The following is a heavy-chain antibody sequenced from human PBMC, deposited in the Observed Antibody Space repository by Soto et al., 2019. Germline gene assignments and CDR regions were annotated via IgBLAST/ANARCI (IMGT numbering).Heavy chain of an antibody. D-gene: IGHD3-3*01. J-gene: IGHJ4*02. V-gene: IGHV4-61*01. CDR3: ARDFAYFDS. CDR1: GGSFKSGSYS. Sequence: ETLSLTCTVSGGSFKSGSYSWSWIRQPPGKGLEWIGYVYHTGRTSYNPSLKSRVSISMDTSKNQFSLSLGSVTAADTAVHFCARDFAYFDSWGQGTLVTVSS. CDR2: VYHTGRT.